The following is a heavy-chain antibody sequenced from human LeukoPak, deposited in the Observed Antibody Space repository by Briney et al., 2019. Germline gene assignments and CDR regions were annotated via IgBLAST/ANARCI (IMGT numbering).Heavy chain of an antibody. J-gene: IGHJ5*02. V-gene: IGHV3-23*01. D-gene: IGHD1-26*01. CDR2: ISGSGGST. CDR3: AKDHLASGSYPANWFDP. Sequence: TGGSLRLSCAASGFTLSSYAMSRVRQAPGKGLEWVSAISGSGGSTYYADSVKGRFTISRDNSKNTLYLQMNSLRAEDTAVYYCAKDHLASGSYPANWFDPWGQGTLVTVSS. CDR1: GFTLSSYA.